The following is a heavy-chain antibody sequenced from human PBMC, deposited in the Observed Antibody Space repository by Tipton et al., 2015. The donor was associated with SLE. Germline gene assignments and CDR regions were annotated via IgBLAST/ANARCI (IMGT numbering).Heavy chain of an antibody. CDR2: IYYSGST. CDR1: GGSFSSYY. CDR3: ARDRTFYYDSSGPNWFDP. J-gene: IGHJ5*02. V-gene: IGHV4-59*01. D-gene: IGHD3-22*01. Sequence: TLSLTCAVYGGSFSSYYWSWIRQPPGKGLEWIGYIYYSGSTNYNPSLKSRVTISVDTSKNQFSLKLSSVTAADTAVYYCARDRTFYYDSSGPNWFDPWGQGTLVTVSS.